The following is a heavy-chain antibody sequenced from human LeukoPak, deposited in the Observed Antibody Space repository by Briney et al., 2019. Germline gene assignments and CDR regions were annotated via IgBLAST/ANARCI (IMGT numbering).Heavy chain of an antibody. CDR2: INPEGTER. Sequence: GGSPRLSCAASGFYFGTRYMHWVRQAPGKGLMWVSRINPEGTERKYADSVRGRFIISRDNGENTLYLQMNSLRVDDTAVYFCARAVAGTGSSDSWGQGTLVTVSS. CDR3: ARAVAGTGSSDS. CDR1: GFYFGTRY. J-gene: IGHJ4*02. V-gene: IGHV3-74*03. D-gene: IGHD6-19*01.